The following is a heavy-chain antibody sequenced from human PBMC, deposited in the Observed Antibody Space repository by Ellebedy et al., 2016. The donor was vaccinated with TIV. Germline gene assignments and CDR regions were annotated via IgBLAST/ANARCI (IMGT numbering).Heavy chain of an antibody. CDR1: GFSFGTNW. Sequence: GGSLRLXXAASGFSFGTNWMNWVRQAPGKGLEWVAFISYDGSNKWYADSVKGRFTISRDNSKSTLYLQMNSLSAEDTAVYYCARGIDYGMDVWGQGTTVAVSS. CDR3: ARGIDYGMDV. CDR2: ISYDGSNK. D-gene: IGHD2-21*01. V-gene: IGHV3-30*03. J-gene: IGHJ6*02.